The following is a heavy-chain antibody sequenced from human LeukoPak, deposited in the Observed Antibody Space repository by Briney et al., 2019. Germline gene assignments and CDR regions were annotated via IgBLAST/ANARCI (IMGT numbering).Heavy chain of an antibody. CDR2: ISAYNGNT. Sequence: GASVKVSCKASGYTFTSYGISWVRQAPGQGLEWMGWISAYNGNTNYAQKLQGRVTMTTDTSTSTAYMELRSLRSDDTAVYYCARVWLFGVGATSEDYWGQGTLVTVSS. J-gene: IGHJ4*02. CDR1: GYTFTSYG. V-gene: IGHV1-18*01. D-gene: IGHD1-26*01. CDR3: ARVWLFGVGATSEDY.